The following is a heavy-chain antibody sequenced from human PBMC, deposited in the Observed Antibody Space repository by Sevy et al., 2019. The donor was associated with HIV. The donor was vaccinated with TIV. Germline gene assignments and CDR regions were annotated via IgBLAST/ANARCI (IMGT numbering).Heavy chain of an antibody. CDR2: IYYSGNT. D-gene: IGHD4-17*01. V-gene: IGHV4-59*01. CDR3: ARHWGVTRPFDP. J-gene: IGHJ5*02. CDR1: GDSISTYY. Sequence: SETLSLTCSVFGDSISTYYWTWIRQPPGKELEWIGYIYYSGNTNFIPSLKRRVTMSVDTSKNQFSLKLSSVTAADTAVYYCARHWGVTRPFDPWGQGTLVTVSS.